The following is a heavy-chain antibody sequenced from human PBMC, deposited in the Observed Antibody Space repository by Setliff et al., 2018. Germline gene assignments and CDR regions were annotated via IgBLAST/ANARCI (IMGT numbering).Heavy chain of an antibody. J-gene: IGHJ4*02. Sequence: PSETLSLTCTVSGGSISTNTYFWGWIRQSPGKGLEWIGNTYYSGDAYYNPSLKSRVTISVDTSRNQFSLKLSSVTAADTAVYYCASLPYYYDSSGDPDYWGQGTLVTVSS. CDR3: ASLPYYYDSSGDPDY. CDR1: GGSISTNTYF. V-gene: IGHV4-39*01. CDR2: TYYSGDA. D-gene: IGHD3-22*01.